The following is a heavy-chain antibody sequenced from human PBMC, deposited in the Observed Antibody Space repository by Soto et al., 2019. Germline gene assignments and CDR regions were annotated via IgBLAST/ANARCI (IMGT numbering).Heavy chain of an antibody. Sequence: RGSLRLSCAASGFSLNSPAMSCLRQAPGKGLEWVSCMSAGGGSTFHADSVKGRFTISRDNYKNTLYLQMNRLRAEDRAVYYCANAVELRAQSSGYYWRSAHYYGRDCWGQGTTATVSS. V-gene: IGHV3-23*01. D-gene: IGHD3-22*01. CDR3: ANAVELRAQSSGYYWRSAHYYGRDC. CDR1: GFSLNSPA. J-gene: IGHJ6*02. CDR2: MSAGGGST.